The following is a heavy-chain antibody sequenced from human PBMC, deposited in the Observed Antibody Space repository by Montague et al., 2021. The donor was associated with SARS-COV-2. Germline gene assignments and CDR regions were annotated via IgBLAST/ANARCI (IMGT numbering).Heavy chain of an antibody. CDR2: MHFTGKT. Sequence: SETLSLTCSVSGDSITHHYCSWIRQPAGKGLELIGRMHFTGKTNFSPFFSSRLTMSADTSKNQFSLKLTSVTAADTAIYFCARDRFDFGAGRQGTIDFWGQGTLVNVSS. CDR1: GDSITHHY. D-gene: IGHD3-10*01. CDR3: ARDRFDFGAGRQGTIDF. V-gene: IGHV4-4*07. J-gene: IGHJ4*02.